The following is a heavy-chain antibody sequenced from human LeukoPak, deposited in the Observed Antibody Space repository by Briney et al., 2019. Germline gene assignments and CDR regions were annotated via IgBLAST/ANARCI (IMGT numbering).Heavy chain of an antibody. V-gene: IGHV4-39*01. CDR3: ARLRSGSSLNS. CDR2: IHYSGST. D-gene: IGHD3-10*01. CDR1: GDSISKSSYS. Sequence: PSETLSLTCTVSGDSISKSSYSWVWIRQPPGKGLEWIGSIHYSGSTYYNPSLKSRVAKSIDTSKNQFSLKLSSVTAADTAVYYCARLRSGSSLNSWGQGTLVTVSS. J-gene: IGHJ4*02.